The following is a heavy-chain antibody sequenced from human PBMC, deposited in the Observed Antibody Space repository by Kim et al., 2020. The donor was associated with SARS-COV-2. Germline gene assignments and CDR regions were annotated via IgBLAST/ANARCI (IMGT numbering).Heavy chain of an antibody. J-gene: IGHJ3*02. CDR3: ARGIAGAFDI. CDR2: DP. V-gene: IGHV3-13*05. D-gene: IGHD6-13*01. Sequence: DPYYPGSVKGRFTISRENAKNSLYLQMNSLRAGDTAVYYCARGIAGAFDIWGQGTMVTVSS.